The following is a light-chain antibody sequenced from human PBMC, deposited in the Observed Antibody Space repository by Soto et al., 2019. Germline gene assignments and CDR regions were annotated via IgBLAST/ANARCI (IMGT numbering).Light chain of an antibody. J-gene: IGLJ2*01. V-gene: IGLV1-44*01. CDR3: VAWDDSLNGYVV. Sequence: QSVLTQPPSASGTPGQRVTISCSGSSSNIGSNTVNWYQQLPVTAPKLVIYSNNQRPSGVPDRFSGSKSGTSASLAISGLQSEDEADYYCVAWDDSLNGYVVFGGGTKVTVL. CDR2: SNN. CDR1: SSNIGSNT.